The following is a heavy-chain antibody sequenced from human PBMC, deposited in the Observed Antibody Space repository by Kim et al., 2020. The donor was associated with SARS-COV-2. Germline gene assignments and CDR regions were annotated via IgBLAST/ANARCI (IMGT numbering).Heavy chain of an antibody. D-gene: IGHD2-2*01. CDR2: FFYRGRT. CDR1: GGSISTYS. V-gene: IGHV4-59*08. J-gene: IGHJ4*02. Sequence: SETLSLTCTVSGGSISTYSWSWIRQPPGKGLGGIGYFFYRGRTTYNPSHKSRVTISVDTSKNHFSLNLSSVTAADTAVYYCASRECSSTSCYFDYWGQGTLVTVSS. CDR3: ASRECSSTSCYFDY.